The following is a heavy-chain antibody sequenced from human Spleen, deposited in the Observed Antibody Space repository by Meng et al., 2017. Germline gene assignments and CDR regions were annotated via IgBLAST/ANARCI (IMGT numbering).Heavy chain of an antibody. CDR1: GGTFTRYS. CDR2: INPSGGGT. V-gene: IGHV1-46*01. CDR3: ATVGAEFDY. D-gene: IGHD1-26*01. Sequence: QVQLVQCGAEVKEPGSSVKVSCKASGGTFTRYSVSWVRQAPGRGLEWMAVINPSGGGTSYAQRFQGRVTVTKDTPTTTVYMELSSLGSEDTAVYYCATVGAEFDYWGQGTLVTVSS. J-gene: IGHJ4*02.